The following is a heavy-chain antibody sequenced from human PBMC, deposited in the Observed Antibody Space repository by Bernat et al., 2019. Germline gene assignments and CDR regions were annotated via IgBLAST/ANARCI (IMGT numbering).Heavy chain of an antibody. Sequence: QVQLQESGPGLLKPSETLSLTCTVSGGSISSYYWSWIRQPPGKGLEWIGYIYYSGSTNYNPSLKSRVTISVDPSKNQFSLKLSSVTAADTAVYYCASGGTDYGDPLNYWGQGTLVTVSS. J-gene: IGHJ4*02. CDR3: ASGGTDYGDPLNY. CDR2: IYYSGST. V-gene: IGHV4-59*01. D-gene: IGHD4-17*01. CDR1: GGSISSYY.